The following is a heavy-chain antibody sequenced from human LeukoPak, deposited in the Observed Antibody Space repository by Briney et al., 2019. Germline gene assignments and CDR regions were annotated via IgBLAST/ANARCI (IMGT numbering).Heavy chain of an antibody. D-gene: IGHD6-13*01. CDR1: GFSLGTNGVG. Sequence: SGPTLFHPPQPLTLTCTFSGFSLGTNGVGVGWIRQAPVKALEWLALIYWDDDKRYSPSMKSRLTITKDTSKNQVVLIMTNMDPMDTATYYCAHAVYNSPSSLFDYWGQGTLVTVSS. V-gene: IGHV2-5*02. CDR2: IYWDDDK. J-gene: IGHJ4*02. CDR3: AHAVYNSPSSLFDY.